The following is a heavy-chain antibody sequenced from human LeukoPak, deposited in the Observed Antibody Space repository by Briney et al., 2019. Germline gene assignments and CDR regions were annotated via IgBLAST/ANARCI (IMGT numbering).Heavy chain of an antibody. V-gene: IGHV1-69*05. CDR3: AGGRSSSWYDYFDY. J-gene: IGHJ4*02. CDR1: GGTFSSYA. D-gene: IGHD6-13*01. Sequence: AASVKVSCKASGGTFSSYAISWVRQAPGQGLEWMGGIIPIFGTANYAQKFQGRVTITTDESTSTAYMELSSLRSEDTAVYYCAGGRSSSWYDYFDYWGQGTLVTVSS. CDR2: IIPIFGTA.